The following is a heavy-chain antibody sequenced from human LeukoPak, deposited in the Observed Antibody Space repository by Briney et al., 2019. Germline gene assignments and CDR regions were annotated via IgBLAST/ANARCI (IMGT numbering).Heavy chain of an antibody. V-gene: IGHV5-51*01. Sequence: GESLKISCKGSGYSFTSYWIGWVRQMPGKGLEWMGIIYPGDSDTRYSTSFQGQVTISADKSISTAYLQWSSLKASDTAMYYCARHKCQDYGDYAAFDISGQGTMVTVYS. CDR2: IYPGDSDT. CDR3: ARHKCQDYGDYAAFDI. J-gene: IGHJ3*02. D-gene: IGHD4-17*01. CDR1: GYSFTSYW.